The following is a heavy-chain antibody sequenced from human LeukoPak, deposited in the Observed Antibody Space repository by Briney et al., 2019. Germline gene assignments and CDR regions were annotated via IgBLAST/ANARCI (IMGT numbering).Heavy chain of an antibody. Sequence: GGSLRLSCAASGFTFSNYWMHWVRQVPGKGLVWVSRINDHGTSTNYADSVRGRFTISRDDAKNTLYLQMNSLRAEDTAVYYCARGGGAYYFDYWGRGTLVTVSS. D-gene: IGHD3-10*01. CDR2: INDHGTST. CDR3: ARGGGAYYFDY. J-gene: IGHJ4*02. CDR1: GFTFSNYW. V-gene: IGHV3-74*01.